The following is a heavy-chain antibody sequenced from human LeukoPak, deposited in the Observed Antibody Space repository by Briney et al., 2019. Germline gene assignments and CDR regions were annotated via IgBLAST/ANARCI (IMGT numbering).Heavy chain of an antibody. Sequence: SETLSLTCTVSGGSINSYYWGWVRPPAGKGLEWIGRIYTNTGTTNYSPSLKGRLTMSVDTSKNQFSLNLRSVTAADTAVYYCGRQGYTASYFLDYWSQGTLVTVSS. CDR3: GRQGYTASYFLDY. J-gene: IGHJ4*02. CDR2: IYTNTGTT. CDR1: GGSINSYY. V-gene: IGHV4-4*07. D-gene: IGHD1-26*01.